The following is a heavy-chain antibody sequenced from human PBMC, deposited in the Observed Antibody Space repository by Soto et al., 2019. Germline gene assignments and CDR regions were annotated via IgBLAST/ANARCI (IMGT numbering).Heavy chain of an antibody. Sequence: PSETLSLTCTVSGGSVSSGTYYWTWIRQSPGKGPEWIGYVYHSGTTNYNPSLESRVTMSLDTSKNQFSLKLSAVTTADTAVYYCETRPPGGPYRGVFEYWSQGTLVTVSS. J-gene: IGHJ4*02. CDR1: GGSVSSGTYY. D-gene: IGHD3-10*01. CDR3: ETRPPGGPYRGVFEY. V-gene: IGHV4-61*01. CDR2: VYHSGTT.